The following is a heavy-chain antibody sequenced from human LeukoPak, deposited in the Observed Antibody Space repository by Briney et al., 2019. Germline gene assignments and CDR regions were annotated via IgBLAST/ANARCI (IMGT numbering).Heavy chain of an antibody. D-gene: IGHD6-19*01. CDR1: GGSISSTSYY. Sequence: SETLSLTCTVSGGSISSTSYYWGWLRQPPGKGLEWIGSIYYSGSPYYNPSLKSRVTISVDTSKNQFSLKLSSVTAADTALYYCARRTQGITVAKYYFDYWGRGTLVTVSS. CDR3: ARRTQGITVAKYYFDY. J-gene: IGHJ4*02. V-gene: IGHV4-39*01. CDR2: IYYSGSP.